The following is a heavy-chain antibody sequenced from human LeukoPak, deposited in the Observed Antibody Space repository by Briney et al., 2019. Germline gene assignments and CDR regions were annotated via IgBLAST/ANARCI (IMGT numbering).Heavy chain of an antibody. J-gene: IGHJ4*02. CDR2: ISYDGSNK. Sequence: GGSLRLSCAASGFTFSSYAMHWVRQAPGKGLEWVAVISYDGSNKCYADSVKGRFTISRDNSKNTLYLQMNSLRAEVTAVYYCARDRVGATDYFDYWGQGTLVTVSS. D-gene: IGHD1-26*01. CDR3: ARDRVGATDYFDY. V-gene: IGHV3-30-3*01. CDR1: GFTFSSYA.